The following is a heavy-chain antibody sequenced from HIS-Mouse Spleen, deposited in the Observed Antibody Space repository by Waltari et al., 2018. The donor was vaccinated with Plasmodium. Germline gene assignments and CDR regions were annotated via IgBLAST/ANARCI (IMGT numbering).Heavy chain of an antibody. J-gene: IGHJ4*02. Sequence: QVQLVESGGGVVQPGRSLRLSCAASGFTFSIYGMHWARQAPGKGLEWWAVISYDGSNKYYADSVKGRFTISRDNSKNTLYLQMNSLRAEDTAVYYCAKDRRSSSWYVDYWGQGTLVTVSS. D-gene: IGHD6-13*01. CDR3: AKDRRSSSWYVDY. CDR2: ISYDGSNK. CDR1: GFTFSIYG. V-gene: IGHV3-30*18.